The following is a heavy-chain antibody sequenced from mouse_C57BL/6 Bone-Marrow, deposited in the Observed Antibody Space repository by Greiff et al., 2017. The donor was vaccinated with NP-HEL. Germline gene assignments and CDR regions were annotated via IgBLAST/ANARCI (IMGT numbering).Heavy chain of an antibody. CDR3: AIYYGNPYAMDY. CDR1: GYTFTSYW. D-gene: IGHD2-1*01. J-gene: IGHJ4*01. Sequence: QVQLQQPGAELVRPGSSVKLSCKASGYTFTSYWMHWVKQRPIQGLEWIGNIDPSDSETHYNQKFKDKATLTVDKSSSTAYMQLSSLTSEDSAVYYCAIYYGNPYAMDYWGQGTSVTVSS. V-gene: IGHV1-52*01. CDR2: IDPSDSET.